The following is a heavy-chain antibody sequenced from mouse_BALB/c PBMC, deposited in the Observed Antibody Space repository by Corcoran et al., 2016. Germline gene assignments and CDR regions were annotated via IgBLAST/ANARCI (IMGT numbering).Heavy chain of an antibody. CDR3: ARAYDYDDAMDY. CDR1: GYTFTNYG. D-gene: IGHD2-4*01. V-gene: IGHV9-1*02. Sequence: QIQLVQSGPELKKPGETVKISCKASGYTFTNYGMNWVKQAPGKGLKWMGWINTYTGEPTYADDFKGRFAFSLETSASTAHLQINNLKNEDMATYFCARAYDYDDAMDYWGQGTSVTVSS. CDR2: INTYTGEP. J-gene: IGHJ4*01.